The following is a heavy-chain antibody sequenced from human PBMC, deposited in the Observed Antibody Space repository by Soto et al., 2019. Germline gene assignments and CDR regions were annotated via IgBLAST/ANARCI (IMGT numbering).Heavy chain of an antibody. J-gene: IGHJ4*02. V-gene: IGHV4-39*01. D-gene: IGHD6-6*01. CDR2: IYYSGTT. CDR1: GGSISSTSYY. Sequence: SETLSLTCTVSGGSISSTSYYWGWIRQPPGKGLEWIGGIYYSGTTYYNPSLESRITISVDTSKNQFSLKLSSVTAAYTAVYYCARRIAARAYFDYWGQGTLVTVSS. CDR3: ARRIAARAYFDY.